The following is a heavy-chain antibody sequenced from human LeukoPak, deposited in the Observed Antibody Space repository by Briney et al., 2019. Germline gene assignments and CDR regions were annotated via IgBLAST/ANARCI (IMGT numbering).Heavy chain of an antibody. CDR1: GGSFSDYY. D-gene: IGHD3-22*01. J-gene: IGHJ4*02. V-gene: IGHV3-23*01. Sequence: PSETLSLTCAVYGGSFSDYYWSWIRQAPGKGREWVSAISGSGGSTYYADSVKGRFTISRDNSKNTLYLQMNSLRAEDTAVYYCAKRGYYDSSGYYYDYWGQGTLVTVSS. CDR3: AKRGYYDSSGYYYDY. CDR2: ISGSGGST.